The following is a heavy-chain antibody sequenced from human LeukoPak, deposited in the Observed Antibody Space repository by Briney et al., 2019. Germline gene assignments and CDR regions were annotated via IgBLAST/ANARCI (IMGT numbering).Heavy chain of an antibody. CDR1: GFTFSSYA. J-gene: IGHJ4*02. CDR2: ISYDGSNK. Sequence: GGSLRLSCAASGFTFSSYAMHWVRQAPGKGLEWVAVISYDGSNKYYADSVKGRFTISRDNSKNTLYLQVNSLRAEDTAVYYCAREAFEYQLLLYYFDYWGQGTLVTVSS. V-gene: IGHV3-30-3*01. D-gene: IGHD2-2*01. CDR3: AREAFEYQLLLYYFDY.